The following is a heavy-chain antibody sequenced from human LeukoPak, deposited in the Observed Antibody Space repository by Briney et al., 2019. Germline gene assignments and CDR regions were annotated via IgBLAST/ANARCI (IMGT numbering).Heavy chain of an antibody. Sequence: TLSLTCTVSGGSISSGSYYWSWIRQPAGKGLEWIGRIYTSGSTDYNPSLKSRVTISVDTSKNQFSLKLSSVTAADTAVYYCARGDAKLVRFVSLDYYYMDVWGKGTTVSVSS. CDR3: ARGDAKLVRFVSLDYYYMDV. CDR1: GGSISSGSYY. CDR2: IYTSGST. J-gene: IGHJ6*03. V-gene: IGHV4-61*02. D-gene: IGHD3-3*01.